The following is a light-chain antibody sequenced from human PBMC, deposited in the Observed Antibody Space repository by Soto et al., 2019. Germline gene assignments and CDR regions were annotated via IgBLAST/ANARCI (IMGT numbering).Light chain of an antibody. CDR3: QSYDSSLSGGV. CDR2: GNS. V-gene: IGLV1-40*01. J-gene: IGLJ1*01. CDR1: SSNIGTGYD. Sequence: QSVLTQPPSVSGAPGQRVTISYTGSSSNIGTGYDIHWYQQVPGTAPKLLIYGNSNRPSGVPDRFSGSKSGTSASLAITGLQAEDEADYYCQSYDSSLSGGVFGTGTKVTVL.